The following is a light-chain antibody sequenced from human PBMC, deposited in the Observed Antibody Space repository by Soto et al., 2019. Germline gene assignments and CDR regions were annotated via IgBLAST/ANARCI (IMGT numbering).Light chain of an antibody. CDR2: EVT. V-gene: IGLV2-14*01. CDR3: SSYTSVTTFVV. Sequence: QSVLTQPASVSGSPGQSITISCTGTSSDIGRYNFVSWYQQHPGKAPKRLVYEVTNRPSGVSNRFSGSKSGNTASLTIFGLQTEDEADYYCSSYTSVTTFVVFGTGTKLTVL. J-gene: IGLJ1*01. CDR1: SSDIGRYNF.